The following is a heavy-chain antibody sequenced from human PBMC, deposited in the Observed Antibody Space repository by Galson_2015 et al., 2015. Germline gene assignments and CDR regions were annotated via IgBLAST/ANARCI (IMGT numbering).Heavy chain of an antibody. Sequence: LGDSDTRYSPSFQGQVTISADKSISTAYLQWSSLKASDTAMYYCARPSYSSSWNPFDYWGQGTLVTVSS. D-gene: IGHD6-13*01. J-gene: IGHJ4*02. V-gene: IGHV5-51*01. CDR2: LGDSDT. CDR3: ARPSYSSSWNPFDY.